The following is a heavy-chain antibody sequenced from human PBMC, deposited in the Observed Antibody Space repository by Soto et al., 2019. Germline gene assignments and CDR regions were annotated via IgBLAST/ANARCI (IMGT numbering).Heavy chain of an antibody. Sequence: PGESLKISCKGSGYSFTSYWIGWVRQMPGKGLEWMGIIYPGDSDTRYSPSFQGQVTISADKSISTAYLQWSSLKASDTAMYYCARHNCGWHMDDCYSFYYYGMDVWGQGTTVTVSS. V-gene: IGHV5-51*01. CDR1: GYSFTSYW. J-gene: IGHJ6*02. CDR3: ARHNCGWHMDDCYSFYYYGMDV. D-gene: IGHD2-21*02. CDR2: IYPGDSDT.